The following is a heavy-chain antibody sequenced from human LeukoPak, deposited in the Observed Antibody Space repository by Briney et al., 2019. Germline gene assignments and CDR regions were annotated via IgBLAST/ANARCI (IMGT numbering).Heavy chain of an antibody. V-gene: IGHV1-18*01. Sequence: ASVTVSCKASGYTFTNYGITWVRQAPGQGLEWMGWVSGDSSNTNLAQRFQARVTMTTDTSTNTAYMELRSLKSDDTAVYYCGRDLLGCSGGACSSSDFWGQGTQVT. J-gene: IGHJ4*02. CDR3: GRDLLGCSGGACSSSDF. D-gene: IGHD2-15*01. CDR2: VSGDSSNT. CDR1: GYTFTNYG.